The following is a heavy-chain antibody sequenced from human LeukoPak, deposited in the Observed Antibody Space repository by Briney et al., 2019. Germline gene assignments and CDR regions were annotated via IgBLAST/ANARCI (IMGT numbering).Heavy chain of an antibody. CDR1: GFTFDDYA. CDR3: AKDEDVNSSRRGLWLPRFGSNNLFQH. J-gene: IGHJ1*01. D-gene: IGHD6-19*01. CDR2: ISWNSCNI. Sequence: GRSLRLSCAASGFTFDDYAMHWVRQAPGKGLEGVSDISWNSCNIGYAVSVKGRFTISRDNAKNSLYLQMNSLRAEDTALYYCAKDEDVNSSRRGLWLPRFGSNNLFQHWGQGTLVTVSS. V-gene: IGHV3-9*01.